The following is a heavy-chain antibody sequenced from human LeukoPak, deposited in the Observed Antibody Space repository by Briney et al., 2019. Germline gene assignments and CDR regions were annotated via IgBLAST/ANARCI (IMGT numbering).Heavy chain of an antibody. D-gene: IGHD5-18*01. CDR2: INAGNGNT. V-gene: IGHV1-3*01. CDR3: ACQRTAMDY. Sequence: AAVKVSCKASGYTFTSYGISWVRQAPGQRLEWMGWINAGNGNTRYSQKFQGRVTITRDTSASTAYMELSSLRSEDTAVYYCACQRTAMDYWGQGTLVTVSS. CDR1: GYTFTSYG. J-gene: IGHJ4*02.